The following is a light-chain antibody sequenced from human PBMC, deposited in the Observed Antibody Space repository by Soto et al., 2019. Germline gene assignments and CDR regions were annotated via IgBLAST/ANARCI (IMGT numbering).Light chain of an antibody. V-gene: IGKV4-1*01. CDR1: QSVLYSSNSKNY. CDR2: WAS. J-gene: IGKJ2*01. Sequence: DIVMTQSPDSLAVSLGERATINCKSSQSVLYSSNSKNYLAWYQQKPGQPPKLLIYWASTRESGVPARFSGSGSGTDFALTISGLQAADVAVYYCQQYYSTPYTFGQGTKLEIK. CDR3: QQYYSTPYT.